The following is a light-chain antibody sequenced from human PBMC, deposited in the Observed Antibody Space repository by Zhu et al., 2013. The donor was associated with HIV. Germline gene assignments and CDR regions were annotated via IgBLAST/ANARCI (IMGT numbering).Light chain of an antibody. V-gene: IGKV1-9*01. CDR3: QQYNSLPLT. Sequence: DIQLTQSPSFLSASVGDRVTITCRASQGISTYLAWYQQKPGRAPTLLIYDASTLERGAPSRISGAGSGTDFTLTIASLQPEDFATYYCQQYNSLPLTFGGGTKVEI. CDR2: DAS. CDR1: QGISTY. J-gene: IGKJ4*01.